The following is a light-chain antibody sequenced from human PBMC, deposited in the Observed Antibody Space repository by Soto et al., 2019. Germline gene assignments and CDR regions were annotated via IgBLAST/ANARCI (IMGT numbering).Light chain of an antibody. CDR1: SSNIGSNR. CDR2: SSN. J-gene: IGLJ2*01. V-gene: IGLV1-44*01. Sequence: QSVLTQPPSASGTPGQRVTISCSGSSSNIGSNRVNWYQQLPGTAPKLLMYSSNQRPSGVPDRFSGSKSGTSASLAISGLQSEDEAYYYCAAWDDSLNGVVFGGVTKLTVL. CDR3: AAWDDSLNGVV.